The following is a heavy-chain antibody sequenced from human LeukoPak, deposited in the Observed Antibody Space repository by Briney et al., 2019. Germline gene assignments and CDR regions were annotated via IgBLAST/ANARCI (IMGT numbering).Heavy chain of an antibody. D-gene: IGHD3-22*01. CDR2: ISSSSSTI. V-gene: IGHV3-48*01. Sequence: GGSLRLSCAASGFTFSSYSVNWVRQAPGKGLEWVSYISSSSSTIYYADSVKGRFTISRDNAKNSLYLQMNSLRAEDTAVYYCARSPQYYYDSSGRDLDYWGQGTLVTVSS. CDR3: ARSPQYYYDSSGRDLDY. J-gene: IGHJ4*02. CDR1: GFTFSSYS.